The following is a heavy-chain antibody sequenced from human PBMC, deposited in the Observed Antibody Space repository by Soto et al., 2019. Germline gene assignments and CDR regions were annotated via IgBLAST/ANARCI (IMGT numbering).Heavy chain of an antibody. CDR3: ARSLGSTADPPPYHYFYGMDV. CDR1: GEAIAPTAYP. CDR2: IYFSGTT. V-gene: IGHV4-39*01. D-gene: IGHD5-18*01. J-gene: IGHJ6*02. Sequence: SETRRLTKSGSGEAIAPTAYPWAWVRQSTGKGLEWIGSIYFSGTTYYKASLKSRVTISVDTSKNQFSLRLTSVTAADTAVYYCARSLGSTADPPPYHYFYGMDVWGQGTTVT.